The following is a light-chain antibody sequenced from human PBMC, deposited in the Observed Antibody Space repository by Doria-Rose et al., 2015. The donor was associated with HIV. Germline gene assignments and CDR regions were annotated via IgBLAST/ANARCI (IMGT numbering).Light chain of an antibody. J-gene: IGKJ1*01. CDR3: HQYGTSWT. Sequence: LTQSPGTLSLSPGERATLSCRASQSLSSTYLAWYQQQPGQAPSLLIYDGSTRATGIPDRFSASGSGTDFTLTINGLEPEDFALYYCHQYGTSWTFGQGTKVEI. CDR2: DGS. V-gene: IGKV3-20*01. CDR1: QSLSSTY.